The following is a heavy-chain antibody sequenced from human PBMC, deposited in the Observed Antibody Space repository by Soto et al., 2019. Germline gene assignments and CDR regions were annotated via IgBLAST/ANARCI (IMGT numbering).Heavy chain of an antibody. V-gene: IGHV4-30-4*01. CDR1: GGSISSGDYY. J-gene: IGHJ4*02. Sequence: SETLSLTCTVSGGSISSGDYYWSWIRQPPGKGLEWIGYIYYSGSTYYNPSLKSRFTISVDTSKNQFSLKLSSVTAADTAVYYCARVSSDSSGYYYGFDYWGQGTLVTVSS. CDR3: ARVSSDSSGYYYGFDY. CDR2: IYYSGST. D-gene: IGHD3-22*01.